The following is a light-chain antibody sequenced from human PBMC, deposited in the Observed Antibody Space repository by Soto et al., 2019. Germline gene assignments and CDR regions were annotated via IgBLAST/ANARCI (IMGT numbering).Light chain of an antibody. J-gene: IGKJ1*01. CDR2: KVS. V-gene: IGKV2-30*01. Sequence: DAVLTQSPLSLPVTPGQPASISCRSSQSLEYSDGKTYLNWYQQRPGQSPRRLIYKVSNRDFGVSDRFSGSGSGTAFTLETSRVEAEDVGVYYCTQGSYWRLTFGHGTQVEIK. CDR3: TQGSYWRLT. CDR1: QSLEYSDGKTY.